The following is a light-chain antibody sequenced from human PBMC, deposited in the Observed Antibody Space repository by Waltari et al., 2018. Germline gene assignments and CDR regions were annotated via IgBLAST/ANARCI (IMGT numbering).Light chain of an antibody. CDR2: KGS. CDR1: SASVSTTSY. J-gene: IGLJ3*02. V-gene: IGLV8-61*01. Sequence: QTVVTQEPSLSVSPGGTVTLTCALTSASVSTTSYATWYQQTPGQPPRPLVYKGSSRSAGVPGRCAGSILGNKAALTITGAQADDESNYYCSLYMGSGIWVFGGGTKLTVL. CDR3: SLYMGSGIWV.